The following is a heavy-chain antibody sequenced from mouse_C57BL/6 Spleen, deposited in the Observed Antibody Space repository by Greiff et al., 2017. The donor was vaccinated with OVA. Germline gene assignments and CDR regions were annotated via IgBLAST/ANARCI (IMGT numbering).Heavy chain of an antibody. D-gene: IGHD3-2*02. Sequence: QVQLQQSDAELVKPGASVKISCTVSGYTFTDHTIHWMKQRPEQGLEWIGYIYPRGGSTKYNEKFKGKATLTADKSSSTAYMQLNSLTSEDSAVYVCARPGQLSLTAWFAYWGQGTLVTVSA. V-gene: IGHV1-78*01. CDR2: IYPRGGST. CDR1: GYTFTDHT. CDR3: ARPGQLSLTAWFAY. J-gene: IGHJ3*01.